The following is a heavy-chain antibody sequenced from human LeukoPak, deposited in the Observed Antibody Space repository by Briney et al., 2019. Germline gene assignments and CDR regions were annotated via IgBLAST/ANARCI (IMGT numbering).Heavy chain of an antibody. J-gene: IGHJ4*02. D-gene: IGHD2-15*01. CDR1: GGTFSSYA. V-gene: IGHV1-69*04. CDR2: IIPILGIA. Sequence: ASVKVSCKASGGTFSSYAISWVRQAPGQGLEWMGRIIPILGIANYAQKFQGRVTITADKSTNTAYMELSSLRSEDTAVYYCASGDIGPGGFDYWGQGTLVTVSS. CDR3: ASGDIGPGGFDY.